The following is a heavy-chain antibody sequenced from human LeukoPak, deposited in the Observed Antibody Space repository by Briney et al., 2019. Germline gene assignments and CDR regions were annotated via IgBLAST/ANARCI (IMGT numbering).Heavy chain of an antibody. J-gene: IGHJ4*02. V-gene: IGHV3-21*01. Sequence: KSGGSLRLSCAASGFTFSSYSMNWVRQAPGKGLEWVSSISSSSSYIYYADSVKGRFTISRDNAKNSLYLQMNSLRAEDTAVYYCASRYCSSTSCLYYFDYWGQGTLVTVSS. CDR2: ISSSSSYI. D-gene: IGHD2-2*01. CDR1: GFTFSSYS. CDR3: ASRYCSSTSCLYYFDY.